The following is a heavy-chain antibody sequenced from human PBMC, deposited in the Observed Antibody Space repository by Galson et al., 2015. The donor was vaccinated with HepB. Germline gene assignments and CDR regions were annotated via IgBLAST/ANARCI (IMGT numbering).Heavy chain of an antibody. J-gene: IGHJ4*02. CDR1: GFTFRSYA. D-gene: IGHD6-13*01. CDR2: ISGNGGST. CDR3: AKAPTHSSLYYFDY. V-gene: IGHV3-23*01. Sequence: SLRLSCAASGFTFRSYAMSWVRQAPGKGLEWVSSISGNGGSTYYADSVKGRFTISRDSSKNTLYLQMNSLRAEDTAVYYCAKAPTHSSLYYFDYWGQGTLVTVSS.